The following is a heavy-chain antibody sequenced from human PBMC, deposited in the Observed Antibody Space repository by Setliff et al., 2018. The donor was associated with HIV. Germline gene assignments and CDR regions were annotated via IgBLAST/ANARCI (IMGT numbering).Heavy chain of an antibody. CDR1: GYTFTGYY. D-gene: IGHD3-10*01. J-gene: IGHJ4*02. CDR3: ARGGYHGFGSYGDY. V-gene: IGHV1-2*02. Sequence: GASVKVSCKASGYTFTGYYMHWVRQAPGQGLEWMGWINPYSGGTNYAQQFQGRVTMTRDTSTSTDYMELSSLRSEDTAVYYCARGGYHGFGSYGDYWGQGTLVTVSS. CDR2: INPYSGGT.